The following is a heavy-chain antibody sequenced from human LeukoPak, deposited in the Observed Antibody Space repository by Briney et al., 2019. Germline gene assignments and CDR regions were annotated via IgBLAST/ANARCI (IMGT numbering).Heavy chain of an antibody. J-gene: IGHJ5*02. CDR2: IWSDATKTDYGDSKT. D-gene: IGHD3/OR15-3a*01. CDR1: GFNFGHYG. Sequence: GGSLRLSCATSGFNFGHYGFHWVRQAPGKGLEWVAVIWSDATKTDYGDSKTDYADSVKGRFTVSRDNSKTTVNLQMNSLRDEDTAVYYCTRDDDTSSHFGRHSWGQGTLVTVSS. V-gene: IGHV3-33*01. CDR3: TRDDDTSSHFGRHS.